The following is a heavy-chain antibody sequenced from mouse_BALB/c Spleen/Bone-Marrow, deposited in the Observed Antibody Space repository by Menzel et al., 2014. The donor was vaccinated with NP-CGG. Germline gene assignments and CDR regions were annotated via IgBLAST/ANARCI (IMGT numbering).Heavy chain of an antibody. V-gene: IGHV1-54*01. D-gene: IGHD1-1*02. Sequence: QVQLQQSGAELVRPGTSVKVSCKASGYAFTNYLIEWVKQGPGQGLEWIGVINPGSGGTNYNEKFKGKATLTADKSSSTAYMQLSSLTSDDSAVYFCARELVVFAYWGQGTLVTVSA. CDR1: GYAFTNYL. CDR2: INPGSGGT. J-gene: IGHJ3*01. CDR3: ARELVVFAY.